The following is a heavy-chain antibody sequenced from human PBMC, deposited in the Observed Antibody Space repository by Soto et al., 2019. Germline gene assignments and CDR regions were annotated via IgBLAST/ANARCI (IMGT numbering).Heavy chain of an antibody. D-gene: IGHD6-19*01. Sequence: QLQLQESGSGLVKPSQTLSLTCTVSGGSIRSGGYSWSWIRQPPGKGLEWIGYIYHSGSTYCNPSLKSRVTITVDTSKNQFSLKLSSVTAADTAVYYCARAGGLGAVAVDYWGQGTLVTVSS. CDR3: ARAGGLGAVAVDY. CDR1: GGSIRSGGYS. CDR2: IYHSGST. V-gene: IGHV4-30-2*01. J-gene: IGHJ4*02.